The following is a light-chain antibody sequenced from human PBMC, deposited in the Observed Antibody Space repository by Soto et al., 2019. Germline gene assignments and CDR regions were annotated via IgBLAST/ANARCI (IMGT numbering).Light chain of an antibody. CDR2: GAS. CDR3: QQYGDSPFT. V-gene: IGKV3-15*01. CDR1: QSVSNN. J-gene: IGKJ3*01. Sequence: EIVLTQSPATLSVFPGEKATLSCGASQSVSNNLAWYHQKPGQAPRPLIYGASTRATGVPARFSGSGSGTEFTLTISSLQSEDSAIYYCQQYGDSPFTFGPGTRVDVK.